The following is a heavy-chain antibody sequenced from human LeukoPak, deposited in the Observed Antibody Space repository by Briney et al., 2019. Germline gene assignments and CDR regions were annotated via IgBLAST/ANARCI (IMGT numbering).Heavy chain of an antibody. J-gene: IGHJ4*02. CDR3: AATGSPYYYDSSGGDY. V-gene: IGHV1-24*01. CDR2: FDPEDGET. Sequence: GASVKVSCKVSGYTLTELSMHWVRQAPGKGLEWMGGFDPEDGETIYAQKFQGRVTMIEDTSTDTAYMELSSLRSEDTAVYYCAATGSPYYYDSSGGDYWGQGTLVTVSS. D-gene: IGHD3-22*01. CDR1: GYTLTELS.